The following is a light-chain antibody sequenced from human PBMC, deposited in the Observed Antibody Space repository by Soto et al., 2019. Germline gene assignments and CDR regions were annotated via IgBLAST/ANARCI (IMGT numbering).Light chain of an antibody. Sequence: DIQMTQSPSSLSASLGDRVTITCRASQTISTYLNWYQQRPGKAPKLLIYDASRLQNAVPSRFSGSGSGTDFTLTITSLQPDDFATYYCQHSYSTPRTFGGGTRVESK. CDR3: QHSYSTPRT. CDR2: DAS. CDR1: QTISTY. J-gene: IGKJ4*01. V-gene: IGKV1-39*01.